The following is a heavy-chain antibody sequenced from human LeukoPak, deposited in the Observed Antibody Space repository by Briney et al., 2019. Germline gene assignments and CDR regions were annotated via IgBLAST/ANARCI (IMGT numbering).Heavy chain of an antibody. CDR3: AKALGWEAVAFVY. V-gene: IGHV3-30*02. Sequence: PGGSLRLSCAASGFTFSSYGMHWVRQAPGKGLEGVAFIRYDGSNKYYADSVQGRFTISRDNSKNTLYLQMNSLRAEDTAVYYCAKALGWEAVAFVYWGQGTLVTVSS. CDR1: GFTFSSYG. J-gene: IGHJ4*02. CDR2: IRYDGSNK. D-gene: IGHD6-19*01.